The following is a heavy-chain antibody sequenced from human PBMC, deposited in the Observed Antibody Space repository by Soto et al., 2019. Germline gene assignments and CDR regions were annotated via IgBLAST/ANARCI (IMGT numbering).Heavy chain of an antibody. J-gene: IGHJ6*02. CDR1: GAPITTTKW. CDR3: ATQTISYTWGV. CDR2: LSRGDER. Sequence: QVQLQESGPGLVKPSETLSLTCTVSGAPITTTKWWAWVRLPPGKGLAWIGELSRGDERSSNPSLEGRFTMSLDKSNKPFSLKLTSVTAADTAIYYCATQTISYTWGVWGRGTSVTVSS. V-gene: IGHV4-4*02. D-gene: IGHD3-16*01.